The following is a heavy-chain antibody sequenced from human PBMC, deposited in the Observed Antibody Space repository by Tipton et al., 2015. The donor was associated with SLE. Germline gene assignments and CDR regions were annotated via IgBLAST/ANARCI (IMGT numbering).Heavy chain of an antibody. V-gene: IGHV4-39*07. CDR1: GGSISSSSYY. J-gene: IGHJ3*02. Sequence: TLSLTCTVSGGSISSSSYYWGWIRQPPGKGLEWIGSIYYSGSTYYNPSLKSRVTISVDTSKNQFSLKLSSVTAADPAVYYCARDRMDSSGWYKRSFDIWGQGTMVTVSS. CDR3: ARDRMDSSGWYKRSFDI. D-gene: IGHD6-19*01. CDR2: IYYSGST.